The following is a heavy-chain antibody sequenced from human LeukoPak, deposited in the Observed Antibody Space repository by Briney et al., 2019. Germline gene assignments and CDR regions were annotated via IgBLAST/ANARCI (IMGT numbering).Heavy chain of an antibody. CDR1: GGSSSGYY. Sequence: SETLSLTCAVYGGSSSGYYWSWIRQPPGKGLEWIGEINHSGSTNYNPSLKSRVTISVDTSKNQFSLKLSSVTAADTAVYYCARWVLTGTTGYFDYWGQGTLVTVSS. CDR2: INHSGST. CDR3: ARWVLTGTTGYFDY. J-gene: IGHJ4*02. D-gene: IGHD3-9*01. V-gene: IGHV4-34*01.